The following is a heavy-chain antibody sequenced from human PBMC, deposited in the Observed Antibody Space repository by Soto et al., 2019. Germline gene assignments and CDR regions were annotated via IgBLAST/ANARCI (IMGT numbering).Heavy chain of an antibody. CDR2: IDAGNGRT. V-gene: IGHV1-3*01. CDR3: GRGRWTQTLADYYLDP. Sequence: QVHLVQSGAEVRKPGASVKVSCKASGYTFTDYALHWVRQAPGQRLEWMGWIDAGNGRTKYSQNFQGRFTITRDMYASTGYMELSTLRSEDTAVYYCGRGRWTQTLADYYLDPWGQGTLVTVSS. D-gene: IGHD1-26*01. J-gene: IGHJ5*02. CDR1: GYTFTDYA.